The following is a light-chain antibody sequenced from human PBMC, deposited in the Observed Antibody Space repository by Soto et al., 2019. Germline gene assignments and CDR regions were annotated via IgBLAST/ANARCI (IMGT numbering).Light chain of an antibody. Sequence: DIQMTQSPSSLSASVGDRVTITCRASQSISNYLNWYQQKPGKAPKFLIYAASSLQSGVPSRFSGRGSGTDFTLTISSLQREDFATYSCQQSYSSSWTFGPGTKVEI. J-gene: IGKJ1*01. CDR1: QSISNY. CDR2: AAS. CDR3: QQSYSSSWT. V-gene: IGKV1-39*01.